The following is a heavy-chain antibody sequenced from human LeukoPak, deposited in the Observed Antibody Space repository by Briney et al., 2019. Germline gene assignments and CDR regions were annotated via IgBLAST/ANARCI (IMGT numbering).Heavy chain of an antibody. Sequence: SQTLSLTCAVSGGSISSGGYSWSWIRQPPGKGLEWIGYIYHSGSTYYNPSLKSRVTISVDRSKNQFSLKLYSVTAADTAVYYCARVYGDYVGAFDIWGQGTVVTVSS. D-gene: IGHD4-17*01. V-gene: IGHV4-30-2*01. CDR2: IYHSGST. CDR1: GGSISSGGYS. CDR3: ARVYGDYVGAFDI. J-gene: IGHJ3*02.